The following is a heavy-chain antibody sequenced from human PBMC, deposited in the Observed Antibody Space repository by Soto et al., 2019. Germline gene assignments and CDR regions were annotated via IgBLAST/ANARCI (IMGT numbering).Heavy chain of an antibody. CDR3: ARGRYCLTGRCFPNWFDS. D-gene: IGHD7-27*01. V-gene: IGHV4-30-4*01. CDR1: GDSISNLDYF. CDR2: IYKSATT. J-gene: IGHJ5*01. Sequence: SETLSLTCSVSGDSISNLDYFWAWIRQPPGQALEYIGYIYKSATTYYNPSFESRVAISVDTSKSQFSLNVTSVTAADTAVYFCARGRYCLTGRCFPNWFDSWGQGAPVTVSS.